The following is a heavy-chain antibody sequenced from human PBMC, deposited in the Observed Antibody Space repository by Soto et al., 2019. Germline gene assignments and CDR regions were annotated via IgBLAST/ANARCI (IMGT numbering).Heavy chain of an antibody. CDR3: ARGRYCLTGRCFPNWFDS. D-gene: IGHD7-27*01. V-gene: IGHV4-30-4*01. CDR1: GDSISNLDYF. CDR2: IYKSATT. J-gene: IGHJ5*01. Sequence: SETLSLTCSVSGDSISNLDYFWAWIRQPPGQALEYIGYIYKSATTYYNPSFESRVAISVDTSKSQFSLNVTSVTAADTAVYFCARGRYCLTGRCFPNWFDSWGQGAPVTVSS.